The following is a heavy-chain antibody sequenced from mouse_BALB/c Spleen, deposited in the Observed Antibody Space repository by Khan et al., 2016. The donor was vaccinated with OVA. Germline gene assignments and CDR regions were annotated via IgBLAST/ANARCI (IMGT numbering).Heavy chain of an antibody. V-gene: IGHV5-4*02. CDR3: ARGVYGSFAF. Sequence: EVELVESGGGLVKPGGSLKLSCAASGFTFSDYYMYWVRQTPEKRLEWVATISDGGSYTSYPDSVKGRFTISRDNAKNNLYLQMSSLKSEDTAMYYCARGVYGSFAFWGQGTLVTVSA. D-gene: IGHD1-1*01. CDR1: GFTFSDYY. J-gene: IGHJ3*01. CDR2: ISDGGSYT.